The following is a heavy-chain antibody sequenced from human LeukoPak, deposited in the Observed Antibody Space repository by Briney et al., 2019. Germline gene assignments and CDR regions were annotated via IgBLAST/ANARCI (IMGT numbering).Heavy chain of an antibody. CDR3: ARGERFLEWLFDY. CDR1: GGSISSYY. CDR2: IYYSGST. D-gene: IGHD3-3*01. J-gene: IGHJ4*02. Sequence: SETLSLTCTVSGGSISSYYWSWIRQPPGKGLEWIGYIYYSGSTNYNTSLKSRVTISGDTSKNQFSLKLSSVTAADTAVYYCARGERFLEWLFDYWGQGTLVTVSS. V-gene: IGHV4-59*01.